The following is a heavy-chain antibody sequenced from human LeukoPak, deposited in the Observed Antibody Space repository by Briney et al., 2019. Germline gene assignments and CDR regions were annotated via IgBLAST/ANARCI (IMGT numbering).Heavy chain of an antibody. D-gene: IGHD2-8*01. CDR2: IRYDGSNK. Sequence: PGGSLRLSCAASGFTFSSYGMHWVRQAPGKGLEWVAFIRYDGSNKYYADSVKGRFTISRDNSKNTLYLQMNSLRAEDTAVYYCAKDLRPRRYCTNGVCPGGVDYWGQGTLVTVSS. J-gene: IGHJ4*02. V-gene: IGHV3-30*02. CDR1: GFTFSSYG. CDR3: AKDLRPRRYCTNGVCPGGVDY.